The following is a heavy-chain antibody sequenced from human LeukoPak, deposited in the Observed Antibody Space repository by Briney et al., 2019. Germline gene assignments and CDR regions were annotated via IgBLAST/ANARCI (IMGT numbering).Heavy chain of an antibody. V-gene: IGHV1-69*13. J-gene: IGHJ4*02. D-gene: IGHD3-10*01. CDR2: IIPIFGTA. Sequence: SVKVSCKASGYTFTGYYMHWVRQAPGQGLEWMGGIIPIFGTANYAQKFQGRVTITADESTSTAYMELSSLKSEDTAVYYCARDASVGYYGSGSYHPPDYWGQGTLVTVSS. CDR3: ARDASVGYYGSGSYHPPDY. CDR1: GYTFTGYY.